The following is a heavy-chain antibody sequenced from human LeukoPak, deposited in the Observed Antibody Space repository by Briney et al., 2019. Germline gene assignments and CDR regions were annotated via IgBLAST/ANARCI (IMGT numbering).Heavy chain of an antibody. CDR1: GGSISSYY. J-gene: IGHJ3*02. CDR3: ARHEAQWNAFDI. V-gene: IGHV4-59*08. D-gene: IGHD6-19*01. Sequence: SETLSLTCTVSGGSISSYYWSWIRQPPGKGLEWIGYIYYSGSTNYNPSHKSRVTISVDTSKNQFSLKLSSVTAADTAVYYCARHEAQWNAFDIWGQGTMVTVSS. CDR2: IYYSGST.